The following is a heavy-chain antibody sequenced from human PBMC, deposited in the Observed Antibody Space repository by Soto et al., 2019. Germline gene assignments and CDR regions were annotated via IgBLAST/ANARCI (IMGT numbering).Heavy chain of an antibody. J-gene: IGHJ5*02. CDR1: GGTLSGYY. V-gene: IGHV4-4*07. CDR2: IYSSGST. Sequence: PXAILSLNCTVTGGTLSGYYWTWIRQSAGGGLEWIGRIYSSGSTNYNPSLKSRVTISLDTSMSHFSLRLRSVSAADTAVYYCARGQRFSDWFDHWGQGTLVTVS. D-gene: IGHD3-3*01. CDR3: ARGQRFSDWFDH.